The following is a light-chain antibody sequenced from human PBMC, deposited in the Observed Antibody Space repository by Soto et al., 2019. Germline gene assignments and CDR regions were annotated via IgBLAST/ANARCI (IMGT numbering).Light chain of an antibody. Sequence: QSALTQPASVSGSPGQSITISCTGTSSDVGGYNYVSWYQQHTGKAPKLMIYDVSNRPSGVSNRFSGSKSGNTASLTISGLQAEDEADYYCSSYTSSSTLHYVFGTGTKLTVL. J-gene: IGLJ1*01. CDR1: SSDVGGYNY. CDR2: DVS. V-gene: IGLV2-14*01. CDR3: SSYTSSSTLHYV.